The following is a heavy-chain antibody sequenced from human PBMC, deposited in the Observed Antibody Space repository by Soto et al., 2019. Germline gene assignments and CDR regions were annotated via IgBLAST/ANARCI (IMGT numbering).Heavy chain of an antibody. CDR1: GFTFHTYE. Sequence: EVQLVESGGGLVQPGGSLRLSCAASGFTFHTYEMNWVRQAPGKGLEWVSYISSTSSTISYADSVKGRFTISRDNAKNSLSLQMSSLRAEDTAVYYCARGAYYYYYGLDVWGQGTTVTVSS. CDR2: ISSTSSTI. V-gene: IGHV3-48*03. CDR3: ARGAYYYYYGLDV. J-gene: IGHJ6*02.